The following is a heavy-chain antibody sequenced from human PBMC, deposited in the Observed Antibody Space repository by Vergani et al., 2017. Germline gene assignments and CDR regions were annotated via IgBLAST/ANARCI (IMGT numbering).Heavy chain of an antibody. J-gene: IGHJ3*02. CDR1: GFTVSSNY. V-gene: IGHV3-53*02. D-gene: IGHD5-18*01. CDR2: IYSGGST. CDR3: ARGNTALAFDI. Sequence: EVQLVETGGGLIQPGGSLRLSCAASGFTVSSNYMSWVRQAPGQGLEWVSVIYSGGSTYYADSVKGRFTISRDNSKNTLYLQMNSLRGEDTAVYYCARGNTALAFDIWGQGTMVTVSS.